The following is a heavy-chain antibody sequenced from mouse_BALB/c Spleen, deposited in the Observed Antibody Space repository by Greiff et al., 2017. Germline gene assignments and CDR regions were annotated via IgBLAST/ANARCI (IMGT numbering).Heavy chain of an antibody. Sequence: VKVVESGPDLVAPSQSLSITCTVSGFSLTSYGVHWVRQPPGKGLEWLVVIWSDGSTTYNSALKSRLSISKDNSKSQVFLKMNSLQTDDTAMYYCARHMITTGDYYAMDYWGQGTAVTVSS. V-gene: IGHV2-6-2*01. CDR1: GFSLTSYG. J-gene: IGHJ4*01. CDR2: IWSDGST. D-gene: IGHD2-4*01. CDR3: ARHMITTGDYYAMDY.